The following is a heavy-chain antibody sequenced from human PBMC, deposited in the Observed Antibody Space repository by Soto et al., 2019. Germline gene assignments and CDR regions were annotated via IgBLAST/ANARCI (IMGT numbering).Heavy chain of an antibody. CDR2: IYYTGTT. Sequence: PSETLSLTCSVSGGSVTNINYFWAWIRQSPGKGLEWIANIYYTGTTFYNPSLRSRVSMTIDASKNRFSLNLSSVTASDTALYYCARHEYVSSSYDLLDVWGRGATVTVSS. CDR3: ARHEYVSSSYDLLDV. J-gene: IGHJ6*02. D-gene: IGHD3-22*01. V-gene: IGHV4-39*01. CDR1: GGSVTNINYF.